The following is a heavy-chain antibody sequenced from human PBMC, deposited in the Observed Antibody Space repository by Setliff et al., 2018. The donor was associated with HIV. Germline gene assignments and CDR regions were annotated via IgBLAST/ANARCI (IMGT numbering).Heavy chain of an antibody. J-gene: IGHJ6*02. CDR1: GFTFGDYD. CDR3: ARVVYYFGSDRPYYYGMDV. V-gene: IGHV3-7*01. D-gene: IGHD3-10*01. CDR2: INEDGSEK. Sequence: PGGSLRLSCTASGFTFGDYDMSWVRQAPGKGLEWVASINEDGSEKNYVDSVKGRFTISRDNAKNSLYLRMNSLRAEDTAVYYCARVVYYFGSDRPYYYGMDVWGQGTTVTVSS.